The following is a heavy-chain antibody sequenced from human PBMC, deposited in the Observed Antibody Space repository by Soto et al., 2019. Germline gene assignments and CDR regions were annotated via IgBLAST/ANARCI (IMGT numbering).Heavy chain of an antibody. J-gene: IGHJ4*02. D-gene: IGHD5-12*01. CDR1: GFTFRTYD. V-gene: IGHV3-48*02. CDR3: ARDGSAYDLTFDY. CDR2: ISASSRNI. Sequence: HPGGSLRLSCAASGFTFRTYDMNWVRQAPGKGLEWVSYISASSRNINYADSVKGRFTISRDNAKNSLYLQMNSLRDEDTAVYYCARDGSAYDLTFDYWGQGTLVTVSS.